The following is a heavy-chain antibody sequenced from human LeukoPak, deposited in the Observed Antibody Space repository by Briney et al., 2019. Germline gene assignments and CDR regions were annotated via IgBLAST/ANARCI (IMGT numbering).Heavy chain of an antibody. D-gene: IGHD2-15*01. J-gene: IGHJ4*02. Sequence: PGRSLRLSCAASGFTFDDYAMHWVRQAPGKGLEWVSGISWNSGSIGYADSVKGRFTISRDNAKNSLYLQMNSLRAEDTALYYCAKALVGDHGGGFDYWGQGTLVTVSS. V-gene: IGHV3-9*01. CDR2: ISWNSGSI. CDR1: GFTFDDYA. CDR3: AKALVGDHGGGFDY.